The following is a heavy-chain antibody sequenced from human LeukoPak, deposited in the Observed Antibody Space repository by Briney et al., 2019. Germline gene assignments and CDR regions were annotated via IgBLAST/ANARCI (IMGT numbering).Heavy chain of an antibody. D-gene: IGHD1-26*01. CDR1: GFTFSRYW. CDR3: ANPKRVVGAPHY. Sequence: GGSLRLSCVVSGFTFSRYWMHWVRQVPGKGLEWVSRISGDGATTNYEESVKGRFTVSRDNAKNTPYLQMNSLRAEDTAVYYCANPKRVVGAPHYWGQGTLVTVSS. J-gene: IGHJ4*02. CDR2: ISGDGATT. V-gene: IGHV3-74*01.